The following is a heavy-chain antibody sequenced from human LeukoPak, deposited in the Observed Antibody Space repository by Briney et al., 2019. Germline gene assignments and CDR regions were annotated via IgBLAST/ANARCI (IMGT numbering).Heavy chain of an antibody. CDR3: ARGSSSSDFDY. Sequence: ASVKVSCKASGYTFTGYYMHWVRQAPGQGLEWMARINPNSGGTNYAQKFQGRVTMTRDTSISTAYMELSRLRSDDTAVYYLARGSSSSDFDYWGQETLVTVSS. V-gene: IGHV1-2*06. J-gene: IGHJ4*02. CDR2: INPNSGGT. CDR1: GYTFTGYY. D-gene: IGHD6-6*01.